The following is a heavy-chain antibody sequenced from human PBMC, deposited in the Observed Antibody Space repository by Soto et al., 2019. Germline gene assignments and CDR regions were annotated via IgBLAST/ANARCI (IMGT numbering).Heavy chain of an antibody. D-gene: IGHD6-13*01. CDR3: AREGAAEDYFDY. CDR1: GGSISSYY. J-gene: IGHJ4*02. Sequence: SEALSLSCTVSGGSISSYYWSWIRQPAGKGLEWIGRIYTSGSTNYNPSLKSRVTMSVDTSKNQFSLKLSSVTAADTAVYYCAREGAAEDYFDYWGQGTLVTVSS. V-gene: IGHV4-4*07. CDR2: IYTSGST.